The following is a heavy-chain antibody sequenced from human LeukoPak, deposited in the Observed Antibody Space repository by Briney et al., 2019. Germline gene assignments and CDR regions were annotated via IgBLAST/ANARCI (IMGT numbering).Heavy chain of an antibody. V-gene: IGHV3-74*01. Sequence: GGSLRLSCAASGFTFSSYWMHWVRQAPGKGLVWISRINSDGSSTSYADSVKGRFTISRDNAKNTLYLQMNSLRAEDTAVYYCARGGGLYYYYYMDVWGKGTTVTVSS. CDR1: GFTFSSYW. J-gene: IGHJ6*03. CDR2: INSDGSST. CDR3: ARGGGLYYYYYMDV.